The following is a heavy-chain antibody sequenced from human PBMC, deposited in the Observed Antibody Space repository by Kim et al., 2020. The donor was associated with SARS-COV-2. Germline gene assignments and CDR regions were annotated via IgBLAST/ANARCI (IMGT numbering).Heavy chain of an antibody. V-gene: IGHV3-30*04. CDR3: ARGANYYYGMDV. J-gene: IGHJ6*01. CDR1: GFTVSSYA. CDR2: ISYDGSNK. Sequence: GGSLRLSCAASGFTVSSYAMHWVRQAPGKGLEWVAVISYDGSNKYYADSVKGRFTISRDNSKNTLYLQMNSLRAEDTAVYYCARGANYYYGMDVWGQGTTVTVSS.